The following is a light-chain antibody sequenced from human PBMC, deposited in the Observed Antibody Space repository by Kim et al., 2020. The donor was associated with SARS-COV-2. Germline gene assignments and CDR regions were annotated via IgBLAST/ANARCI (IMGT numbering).Light chain of an antibody. CDR2: DVI. CDR1: GSYVGGYNY. Sequence: QSVTISCTGTGSYVGGYNYVSWYQQHPGKAPKHMIYDVIKRPSGVPDRFSGSKSGNTASLTISGLQAEDEADYYCCSYAGSYTYVIFGGGTQLTVL. CDR3: CSYAGSYTYVI. V-gene: IGLV2-11*01. J-gene: IGLJ2*01.